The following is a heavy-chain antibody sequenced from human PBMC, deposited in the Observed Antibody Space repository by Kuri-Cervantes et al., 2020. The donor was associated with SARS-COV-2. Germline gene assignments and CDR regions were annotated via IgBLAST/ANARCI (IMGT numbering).Heavy chain of an antibody. CDR3: ARGDIVVVPAARYNWFDP. Sequence: SETLSLTCAVYGGSFSGYFWSWIRQPPGKGLEWIGEINHSGSTNYNPSLKSRVIMSVDTSKNQSSLKLSSVTAADTAVYYCARGDIVVVPAARYNWFDPWGQGTLVTVSS. CDR2: INHSGST. CDR1: GGSFSGYF. D-gene: IGHD2-2*01. V-gene: IGHV4-34*01. J-gene: IGHJ5*02.